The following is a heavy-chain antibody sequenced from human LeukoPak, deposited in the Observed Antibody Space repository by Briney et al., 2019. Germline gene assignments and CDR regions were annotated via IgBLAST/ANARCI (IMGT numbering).Heavy chain of an antibody. V-gene: IGHV4-30-4*01. CDR3: ASTHQTLGMDV. CDR2: IYYSGST. J-gene: IGHJ6*02. Sequence: PSQTLSLTCTVTGGSISSGDYYWSWIRQPPGKGLEWIGYIYYSGSTYYNPSLKSRVTISVDTSKNQFSLKLSSVTAADTAVYYCASTHQTLGMDVWGQGTTVTVSS. CDR1: GGSISSGDYY.